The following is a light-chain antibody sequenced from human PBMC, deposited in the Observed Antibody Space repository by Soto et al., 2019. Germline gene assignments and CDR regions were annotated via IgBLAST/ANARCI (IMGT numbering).Light chain of an antibody. Sequence: EIVVNQSPCTLSLSQGERATLSCRASQSFSSTYLAWYQQKPGQAPRLLVYGASSRATGIPDRFSGFGSGTDFTLTISRLEPEDFAVYYCQQRSNWPLTFGGGTKVDIK. CDR3: QQRSNWPLT. CDR2: GAS. CDR1: QSFSSTY. V-gene: IGKV3D-20*02. J-gene: IGKJ4*01.